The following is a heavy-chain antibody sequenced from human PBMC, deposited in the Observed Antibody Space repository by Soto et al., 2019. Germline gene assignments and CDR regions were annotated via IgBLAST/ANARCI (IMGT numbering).Heavy chain of an antibody. Sequence: QVQLVQCGAEVKKPGASVKVSCKSSGYTFSMSGISWVRQAPGQGREWMGWTRGYNGNTNYEKKCEYTVTMTTDQHTKTADMELRSPRSNDTAVDYCAREGPRPDDYYCMDVWGQVTTGTVSS. CDR3: AREGPRPDDYYCMDV. J-gene: IGHJ6*02. CDR1: GYTFSMSG. CDR2: TRGYNGNT. V-gene: IGHV1-18*01.